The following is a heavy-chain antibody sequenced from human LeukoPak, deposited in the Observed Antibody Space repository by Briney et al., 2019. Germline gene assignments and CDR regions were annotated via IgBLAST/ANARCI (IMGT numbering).Heavy chain of an antibody. D-gene: IGHD5-18*01. CDR3: ATHYVDTAMVPTGVFDY. Sequence: SETLSLTCAVYGGSFSGYYWSWIRQPPGKGLEWIGKINHSGSTNYNPSLKSRVTISVDTSKNQFSLKLSSVTAADTAVYYCATHYVDTAMVPTGVFDYWGQGTLVTVSS. CDR2: INHSGST. J-gene: IGHJ4*02. CDR1: GGSFSGYY. V-gene: IGHV4-34*01.